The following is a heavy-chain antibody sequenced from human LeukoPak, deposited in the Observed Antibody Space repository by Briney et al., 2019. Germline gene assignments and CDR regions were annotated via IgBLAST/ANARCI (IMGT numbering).Heavy chain of an antibody. V-gene: IGHV4-59*11. Sequence: SETLSLTCTVSGGSISSHYWRWLRHPPGKGLEWIGYIYYSGSTNYNPSLKSRVTISVDTSKNQFSLKLSSVTAADTAVYYCARGVGATDFDYWGQGTLVTVSS. CDR1: GGSISSHY. CDR3: ARGVGATDFDY. D-gene: IGHD1-26*01. J-gene: IGHJ4*02. CDR2: IYYSGST.